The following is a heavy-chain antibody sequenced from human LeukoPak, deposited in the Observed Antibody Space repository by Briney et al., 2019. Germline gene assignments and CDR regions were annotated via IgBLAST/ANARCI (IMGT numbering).Heavy chain of an antibody. D-gene: IGHD2-2*01. Sequence: PGGSLRLSCAASGFTFSSYSMNWVRQAPGKGLEWVSSISSSSSYIYYADSVKGRFTISRDNAKHSLYLQMNSLRAEDTAVYFCARHRGLRGFVVVPAAINDAFDIWGQGTMVTVSS. CDR2: ISSSSSYI. CDR1: GFTFSSYS. V-gene: IGHV3-21*01. CDR3: ARHRGLRGFVVVPAAINDAFDI. J-gene: IGHJ3*02.